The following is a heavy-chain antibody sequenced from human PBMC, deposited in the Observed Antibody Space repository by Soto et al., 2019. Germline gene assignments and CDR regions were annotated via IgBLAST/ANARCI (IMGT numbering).Heavy chain of an antibody. D-gene: IGHD6-13*01. CDR3: ARVLPRSIAGGGTVNFFDY. Sequence: PSETLSLTCNVSGASLRSYYWTWIRQTSGKGLEWIGYMYYSGSGKYNPSLKSRVTIEVDTSKSQFSLKLSSVTAADTALYYCARVLPRSIAGGGTVNFFDYWGPGTLVTVSS. J-gene: IGHJ4*02. V-gene: IGHV4-59*01. CDR2: MYYSGSG. CDR1: GASLRSYY.